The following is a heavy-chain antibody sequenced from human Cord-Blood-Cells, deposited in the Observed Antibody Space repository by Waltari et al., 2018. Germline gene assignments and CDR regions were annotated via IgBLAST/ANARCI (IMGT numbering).Heavy chain of an antibody. D-gene: IGHD6-6*01. CDR2: ISGSGGST. V-gene: IGHV3-23*01. J-gene: IGHJ6*02. CDR1: GFTFSSYA. CDR3: AKDRVAARFRYYYGMDV. Sequence: EVQLLVSGGGLVQPGGSLRLSCAASGFTFSSYAMSWVRQAPGKGIDWVSAISGSGGSTYYPNSVKGRITISRDKSKNTLYLQRNSLRAEDTAVYYCAKDRVAARFRYYYGMDVWLQGTTVTVSS.